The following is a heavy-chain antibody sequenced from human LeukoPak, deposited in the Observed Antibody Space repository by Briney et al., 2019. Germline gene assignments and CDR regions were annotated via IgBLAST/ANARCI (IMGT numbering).Heavy chain of an antibody. V-gene: IGHV3-23*01. Sequence: GGSLRLSCAASGFTFSGYAMSWVRQAPGKGLEWVSAVSGIGDGTYYADSVKGRFTISRDNSKNTLFLQMDSLRAEDTAVYYCAKAGVLTLVRGVIVDYWGQGTLVTVSS. J-gene: IGHJ4*02. CDR2: VSGIGDGT. CDR1: GFTFSGYA. D-gene: IGHD3-10*01. CDR3: AKAGVLTLVRGVIVDY.